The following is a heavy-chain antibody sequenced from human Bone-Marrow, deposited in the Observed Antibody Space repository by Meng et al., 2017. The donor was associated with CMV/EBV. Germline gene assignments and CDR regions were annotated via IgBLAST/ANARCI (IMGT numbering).Heavy chain of an antibody. CDR2: IKSKTDGGTT. CDR1: GFTFSNAW. J-gene: IGHJ6*02. D-gene: IGHD2-2*01. V-gene: IGHV3-15*01. CDR3: ARNYRVPAARGGMDV. Sequence: GGSLRLSCAASGFTFSNAWMSWVRQAPGKGLEWVGRIKSKTDGGTTDYAAPVKGRFTISRDDSKNTLYLQMNSLRAEDTAVYYCARNYRVPAARGGMDVWGQGTTVTVSS.